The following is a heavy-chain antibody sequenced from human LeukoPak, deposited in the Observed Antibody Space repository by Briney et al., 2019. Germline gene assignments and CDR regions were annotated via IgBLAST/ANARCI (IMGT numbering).Heavy chain of an antibody. J-gene: IGHJ3*02. V-gene: IGHV3-11*01. CDR2: ISSSGSTI. CDR1: GFTFSDYY. D-gene: IGHD2-2*01. Sequence: GGSLRLSGAASGFTFSDYYMSWIRQAPGKGLEWVSYISSSGSTIYYADSVKGRFTISRDNAKNSLYLQMNSLRAEDTAVYYCAREVVPAALPSPDAFDIWGQGTMVTVSS. CDR3: AREVVPAALPSPDAFDI.